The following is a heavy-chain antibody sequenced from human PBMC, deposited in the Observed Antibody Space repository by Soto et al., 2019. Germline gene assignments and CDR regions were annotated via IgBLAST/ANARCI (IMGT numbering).Heavy chain of an antibody. V-gene: IGHV4-59*12. Sequence: PSETLSLTCTVSGGSISSYYWSWIRQPPGKGLEWIGYVHDSWGSHYNPSIKSRDAISLDTSKSQFSLKLSSVTAADTAVYYCARVPDYWGQGILVTVSS. CDR2: VHDSWGS. CDR1: GGSISSYY. CDR3: ARVPDY. J-gene: IGHJ4*02. D-gene: IGHD2-2*01.